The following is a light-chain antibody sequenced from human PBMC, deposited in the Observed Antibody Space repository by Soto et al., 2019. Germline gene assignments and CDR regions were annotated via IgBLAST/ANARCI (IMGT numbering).Light chain of an antibody. Sequence: DIQMTQSPSTLSASVGDRVTITCRASQSISNLLAWYQQKPGRAPTLLIYRASTLESGVPSRFSGSGSGTEFTLTISSLQPDDFATYYCQQYNSYPLTFGQGTRLEIQ. V-gene: IGKV1-5*03. J-gene: IGKJ5*01. CDR3: QQYNSYPLT. CDR2: RAS. CDR1: QSISNL.